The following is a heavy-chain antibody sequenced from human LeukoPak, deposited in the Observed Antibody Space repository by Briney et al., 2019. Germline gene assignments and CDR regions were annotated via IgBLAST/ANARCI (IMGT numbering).Heavy chain of an antibody. D-gene: IGHD2-2*01. Sequence: GGSLRLSCAASGFTFSSYSMNWVRQAPGKGLEWVSSISNSSSYIYYADSVKGRFTISRDNAKNSLYLQMNSLRAEDTAVYYCARDRYCSSTSCYHWFDPWGQGTLVTVSS. J-gene: IGHJ5*02. CDR3: ARDRYCSSTSCYHWFDP. CDR2: ISNSSSYI. V-gene: IGHV3-21*01. CDR1: GFTFSSYS.